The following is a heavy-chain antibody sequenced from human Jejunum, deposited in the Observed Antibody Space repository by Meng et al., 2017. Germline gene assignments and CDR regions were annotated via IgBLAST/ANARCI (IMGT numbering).Heavy chain of an antibody. D-gene: IGHD1-26*01. CDR2: ITSTGGDT. J-gene: IGHJ5*02. Sequence: VRRVESGGGGVQPGGFLRLSCAASGFTFSSYGMGWVRQAPGKGLEWVSLITSTGGDTYYADSVKGRFTISRDNSKNTLHLQMNSLRAEDTAVYFCAKDYIGTYGLYFFDPWGQGVLVTVSS. V-gene: IGHV3-23*04. CDR3: AKDYIGTYGLYFFDP. CDR1: GFTFSSYG.